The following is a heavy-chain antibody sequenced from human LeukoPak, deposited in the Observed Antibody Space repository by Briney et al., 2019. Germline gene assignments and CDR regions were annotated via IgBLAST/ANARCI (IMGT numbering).Heavy chain of an antibody. CDR1: GGTFSSYA. V-gene: IGHV1-69*05. J-gene: IGHJ4*02. CDR3: ARGAGREDDY. D-gene: IGHD1-26*01. Sequence: ASVKVSCKTSGGTFSSYAISWVRQAPGQGLEWMGGIIPIFGTANYAQKFQGRVTITTDESTSTAYMELSSLRSEDTAVYYCARGAGREDDYWGQGTLVTVSS. CDR2: IIPIFGTA.